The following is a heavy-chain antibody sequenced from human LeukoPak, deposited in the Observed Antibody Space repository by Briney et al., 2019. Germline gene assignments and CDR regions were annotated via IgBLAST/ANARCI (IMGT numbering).Heavy chain of an antibody. D-gene: IGHD6-19*01. J-gene: IGHJ4*02. Sequence: PGRSLRLSCAVSGFTFSSYAMSWVRQAPGKGLEWVSAISGSGGSTYYADSVKGRFTISRDNSKNTLYLQMNSLRAEDTAVYYCAKGESIAVAGTSDYWGQGTLVTVSS. CDR1: GFTFSSYA. V-gene: IGHV3-23*01. CDR2: ISGSGGST. CDR3: AKGESIAVAGTSDY.